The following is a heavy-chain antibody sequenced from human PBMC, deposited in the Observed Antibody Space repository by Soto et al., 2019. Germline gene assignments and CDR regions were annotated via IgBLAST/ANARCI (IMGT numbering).Heavy chain of an antibody. J-gene: IGHJ6*02. Sequence: QVQLQESGPRLVKPSATLSLTCTVSGGSITSSYWSWIRRPPGKGLEWIAYIYDTGISGYTPSTSYNPSLTSRVTMSVDTSTRQFSLKLTSVTAADTAVYYCARGEDAFFYYGLDVWGQGITVTVSS. CDR2: IYDTGISGYTPST. V-gene: IGHV4-59*01. CDR1: GGSITSSY. CDR3: ARGEDAFFYYGLDV.